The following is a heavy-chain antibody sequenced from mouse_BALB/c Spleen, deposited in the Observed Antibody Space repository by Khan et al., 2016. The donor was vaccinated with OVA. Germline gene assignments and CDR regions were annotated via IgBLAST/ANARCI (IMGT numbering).Heavy chain of an antibody. V-gene: IGHV9-3-1*01. J-gene: IGHJ4*01. Sequence: QIQLVQSGPELKKPGETVKISCKASGHTFTNFGMNWVKRAPGKGLKWMGWINTYTGEPTYADDFNGRFAFSLEASASTAYLQINNLTNEDTATYFCARPPYFSYAMDNWGQGTSVTVSS. D-gene: IGHD2-10*01. CDR1: GHTFTNFG. CDR2: INTYTGEP. CDR3: ARPPYFSYAMDN.